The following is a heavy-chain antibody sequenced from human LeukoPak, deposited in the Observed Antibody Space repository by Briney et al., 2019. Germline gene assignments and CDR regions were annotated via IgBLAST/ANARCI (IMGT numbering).Heavy chain of an antibody. CDR3: THLTRGGLDS. CDR2: IYWDDDK. D-gene: IGHD4-23*01. Sequence: SGPTLVKPTETHTLTCSVSGFSLTGTGDGVGWIRQPPGKALQWLAVIYWDDDKRYRPSLKSRLTVTKDTSKNQVVLRLTNLEPVDTATYFCTHLTRGGLDSWGQGTLVTVSS. V-gene: IGHV2-5*02. J-gene: IGHJ4*02. CDR1: GFSLTGTGDG.